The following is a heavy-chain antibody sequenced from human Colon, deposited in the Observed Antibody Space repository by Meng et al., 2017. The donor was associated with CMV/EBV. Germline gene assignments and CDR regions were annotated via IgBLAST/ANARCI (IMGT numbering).Heavy chain of an antibody. Sequence: VELVQFGAEDKKPGASVKASSKAFGYTFTGFYIQWVRQAPGQGLEWMGWINPKSGDTIYEQKFQGRVTMTRDTSISTVYMDLNSLRSDDTAVYFCARDLWSGSSDYFDYWGQGTLVTVSS. J-gene: IGHJ4*02. CDR1: GYTFTGFY. D-gene: IGHD3-3*01. V-gene: IGHV1-2*02. CDR3: ARDLWSGSSDYFDY. CDR2: INPKSGDT.